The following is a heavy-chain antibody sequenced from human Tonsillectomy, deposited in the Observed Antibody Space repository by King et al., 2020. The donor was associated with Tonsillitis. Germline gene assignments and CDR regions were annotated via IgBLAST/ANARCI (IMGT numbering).Heavy chain of an antibody. J-gene: IGHJ4*02. CDR2: IAYDGTNK. CDR3: AKVYHDYGDYAISL. D-gene: IGHD4-17*01. V-gene: IGHV3-30*18. CDR1: GFIFNNYD. Sequence: VQLVESGGGVVQPGRSLRLSCVASGFIFNNYDMHWVRQAPGQGLEWVAVIAYDGTNKYYADSVKGRFTISRDNSKNTLYLQMNSLRAEDTAVYFCAKVYHDYGDYAISLWGQGTLVTVSS.